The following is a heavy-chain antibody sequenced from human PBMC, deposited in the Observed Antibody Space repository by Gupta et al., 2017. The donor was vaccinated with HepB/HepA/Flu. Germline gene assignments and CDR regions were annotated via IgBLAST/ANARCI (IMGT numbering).Heavy chain of an antibody. CDR1: GFTFSNFA. V-gene: IGHV3-30*04. D-gene: IGHD2-8*02. J-gene: IGHJ4*02. CDR2: ISYDGKNN. Sequence: PGRSLRLSCAASGFTFSNFAMHWVRQAPGKGLEWVALISYDGKNNYYVDSVKGRFTISRDNSNKTLYLQMNSLRAEDTALYYCARPRVEYLLPNFDYWGQGTLVTVSS. CDR3: ARPRVEYLLPNFDY.